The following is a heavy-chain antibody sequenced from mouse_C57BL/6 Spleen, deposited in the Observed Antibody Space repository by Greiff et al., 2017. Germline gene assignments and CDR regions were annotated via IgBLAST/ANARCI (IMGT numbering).Heavy chain of an antibody. CDR3: TSRGLRHGPYYGY. D-gene: IGHD2-2*01. J-gene: IGHJ2*01. CDR2: IDPSVSYT. Sequence: QVQLKQPGAELVKPGASVKLSCKASGYTFTSYWMQWVNQRPGQGLEWIGEIDPSVSYTNYNQKFQGKAILTVDTSYSSAYMQRSSLTSEDAAVYDCTSRGLRHGPYYGYRGHGPTLSFAS. CDR1: GYTFTSYW. V-gene: IGHV1-50*01.